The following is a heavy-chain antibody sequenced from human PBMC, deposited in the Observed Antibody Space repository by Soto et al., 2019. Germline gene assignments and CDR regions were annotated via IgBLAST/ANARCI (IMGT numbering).Heavy chain of an antibody. CDR1: GYRFTSYH. CDR3: ARSHDSSGYSSFDY. CDR2: ISPSGGST. D-gene: IGHD3-22*01. J-gene: IGHJ4*02. Sequence: QVQLVQSGAEVKKPGASVKLSCKASGYRFTSYHMHWVRQAPEQGLEWMGIISPSGGSTKYAQKFLDRVTMNRETPTSTVYMDMRSMKSEDTAVYYCARSHDSSGYSSFDYWGQGTLVTVSS. V-gene: IGHV1-46*01.